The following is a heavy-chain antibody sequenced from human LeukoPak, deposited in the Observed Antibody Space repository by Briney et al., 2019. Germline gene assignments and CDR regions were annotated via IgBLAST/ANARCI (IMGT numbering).Heavy chain of an antibody. CDR3: AKHSPYDYDQSYYFDY. J-gene: IGHJ4*02. CDR1: GFTFSSYG. CDR2: ISYDGSNK. V-gene: IGHV3-30*18. Sequence: PGGSLRLSCAASGFTFSSYGMHWVRQAPGKGLEWVAVISYDGSNKYYADSVKGRFTISRDNSKNTLYLQMSSLRAEDTAVYYCAKHSPYDYDQSYYFDYWGQGTLVTVSS. D-gene: IGHD5-12*01.